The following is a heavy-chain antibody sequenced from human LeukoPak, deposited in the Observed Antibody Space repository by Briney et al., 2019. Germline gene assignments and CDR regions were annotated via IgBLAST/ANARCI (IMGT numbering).Heavy chain of an antibody. D-gene: IGHD3-10*01. CDR1: GFTVRSCW. J-gene: IGHJ1*01. V-gene: IGHV3-7*03. CDR2: IKQDGSEK. CDR3: ARIGVGWFGELSYFQH. Sequence: GGSLRLSCAASGFTVRSCWRGWVRQAPGKGMEWVANIKQDGSEKYYVDSVKGRFTISRDNAKNSLYLQMNSLRAEDTAVYYCARIGVGWFGELSYFQHWGQGTLVTVSS.